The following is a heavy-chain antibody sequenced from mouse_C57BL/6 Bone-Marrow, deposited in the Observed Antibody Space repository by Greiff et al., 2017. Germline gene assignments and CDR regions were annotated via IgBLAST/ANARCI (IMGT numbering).Heavy chain of an antibody. CDR2: IYPGSGNT. CDR1: GYTFTDYY. D-gene: IGHD1-1*02. J-gene: IGHJ2*01. Sequence: QVQLQQSGAELVRPGASVKLSCKASGYTFTDYYINWVKQRPGQGLEWIARIYPGSGNTYYNEKFKGKATLTAEKSSSTAYMQLSSLTSEDSAVYFCARGGKEDFDYWGQGTTLTVSS. CDR3: ARGGKEDFDY. V-gene: IGHV1-76*01.